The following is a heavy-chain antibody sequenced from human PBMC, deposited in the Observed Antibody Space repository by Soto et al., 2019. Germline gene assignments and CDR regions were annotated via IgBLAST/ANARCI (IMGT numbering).Heavy chain of an antibody. Sequence: PGGSLRLSCAASGFTFSSYAMSWVRQAPGKGLEWVSAISGSGGSTYYADSVKGRFTISRDNSKNTLYLQMNSLRAEDTAVYYCAKQTLSPYDSSGYSSDYWGQGTLVTVSS. J-gene: IGHJ4*02. CDR1: GFTFSSYA. CDR3: AKQTLSPYDSSGYSSDY. CDR2: ISGSGGST. D-gene: IGHD3-22*01. V-gene: IGHV3-23*01.